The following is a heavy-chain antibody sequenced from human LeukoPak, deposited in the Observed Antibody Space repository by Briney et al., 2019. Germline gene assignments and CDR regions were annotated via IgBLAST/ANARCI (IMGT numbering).Heavy chain of an antibody. J-gene: IGHJ4*02. CDR3: ATSQRITMVRGPTNN. D-gene: IGHD3-10*01. V-gene: IGHV1-24*01. CDR1: GYTLTELS. CDR2: FDPEDGET. Sequence: ASVKVSRKVSGYTLTELSMHWVRQAPGKGLEWMGGFDPEDGETIYAQKFQGRVTMTEDTSTDTAYMELSSLRSEDTAVYYCATSQRITMVRGPTNNWGQGTLVTVSS.